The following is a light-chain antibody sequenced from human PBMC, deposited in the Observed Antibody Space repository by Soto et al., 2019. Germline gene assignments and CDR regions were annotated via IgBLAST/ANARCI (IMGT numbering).Light chain of an antibody. CDR2: KAS. V-gene: IGKV1-5*03. Sequence: DMQMTQSPSTLSASVGDRVTITCRASQNINNWLAWYQQKPGKAPKLLISKASSLESGVPSRFSGSGSATEFTLTISSLQPDDFPAYHWQHYNYLWTFGQGTEV. CDR1: QNINNW. J-gene: IGKJ1*01. CDR3: QHYNYLWT.